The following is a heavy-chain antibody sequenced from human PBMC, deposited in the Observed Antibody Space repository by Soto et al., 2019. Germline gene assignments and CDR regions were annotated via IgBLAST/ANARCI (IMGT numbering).Heavy chain of an antibody. J-gene: IGHJ6*03. Sequence: GGSLSLSCAASGFTFSSYAMHWVRQAPGKGLEYVSAISSNGGSTYYANSVKGRFTISRDNSKNTLYLQMGSLRAEDMAVYYCARTNIVATIKYYYYMDVWGKWTTVTVSS. CDR1: GFTFSSYA. D-gene: IGHD5-12*01. CDR2: ISSNGGST. V-gene: IGHV3-64*01. CDR3: ARTNIVATIKYYYYMDV.